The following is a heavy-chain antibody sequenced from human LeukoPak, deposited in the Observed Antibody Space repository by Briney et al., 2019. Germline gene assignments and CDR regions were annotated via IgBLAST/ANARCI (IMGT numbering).Heavy chain of an antibody. Sequence: GGSLRLSCVSYGFNFGNHGMHWVRQAPGKGLYWVGVISQDGNSKYYGDSVKGRFTISRDNAKNSLDLQMNSLEAEDTAVYYCAKYILYHGAFDIWGQGTMVTVSS. D-gene: IGHD2-8*01. J-gene: IGHJ3*02. CDR3: AKYILYHGAFDI. CDR1: GFNFGNHG. V-gene: IGHV3-30*18. CDR2: ISQDGNSK.